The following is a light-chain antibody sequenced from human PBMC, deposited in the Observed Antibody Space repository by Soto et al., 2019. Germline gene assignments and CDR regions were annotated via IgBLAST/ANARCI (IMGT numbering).Light chain of an antibody. CDR3: QQYGSSHT. CDR2: GAS. V-gene: IGKV3-20*01. J-gene: IGKJ2*01. Sequence: EIVLTQSPGTLSLSPGERATLSCRASQSVSSSYLAWYQQKPGQAPRLLIYGASSRATGIPDRFSGSGSGTDFTITISRLEPEDFALYYCQQYGSSHTFGQGTKLEIK. CDR1: QSVSSSY.